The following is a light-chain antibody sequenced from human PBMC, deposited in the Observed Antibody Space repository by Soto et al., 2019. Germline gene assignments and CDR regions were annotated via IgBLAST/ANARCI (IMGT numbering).Light chain of an antibody. CDR3: QQYGSSPIT. CDR1: QSVDSSY. CDR2: DAS. V-gene: IGKV3-20*01. J-gene: IGKJ5*01. Sequence: EIVLTQSPGTLSLSPGERATLSCRASQSVDSSYLAWYQQKPGQAPRLLIYDASARATGIPDRFSGRGSGTDFTLTISRLEPEDFAVYYCQQYGSSPITFGQGTRLEIK.